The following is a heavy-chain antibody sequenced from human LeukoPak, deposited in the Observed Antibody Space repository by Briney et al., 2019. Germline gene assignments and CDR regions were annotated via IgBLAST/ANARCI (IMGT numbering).Heavy chain of an antibody. CDR1: GLSFSSYW. D-gene: IGHD2-15*01. CDR2: INSDGSST. V-gene: IGHV3-74*01. J-gene: IGHJ4*02. Sequence: GGSLRLSCAASGLSFSSYWMHWVRQAPGKGLEWVSRINSDGSSTTYADSVKGRSSISRDNAKNTLYLHMSSLRAEDTGVYYGAGAVRAHPPADCWGQGTLVTVSS. CDR3: AGAVRAHPPADC.